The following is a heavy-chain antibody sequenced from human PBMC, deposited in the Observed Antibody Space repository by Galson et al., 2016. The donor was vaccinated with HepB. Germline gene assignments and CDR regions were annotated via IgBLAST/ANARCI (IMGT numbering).Heavy chain of an antibody. J-gene: IGHJ4*02. CDR1: GFTVNNNY. CDR2: IFSGTNT. V-gene: IGHV3-53*01. Sequence: SLRLSCAASGFTVNNNYMSWVRQAPGQGLEWVSVIFSGTNTYYADSVKGRFTISRDTSKNTLFLQMNSLSAEDTAMYYCARVGAGPSLEYWGQGTLVTVSS. CDR3: ARVGAGPSLEY. D-gene: IGHD3-16*01.